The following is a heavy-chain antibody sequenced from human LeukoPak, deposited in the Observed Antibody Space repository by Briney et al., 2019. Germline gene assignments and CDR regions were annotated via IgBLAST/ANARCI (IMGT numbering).Heavy chain of an antibody. V-gene: IGHV4-59*01. CDR1: GGSISSYY. J-gene: IGHJ4*02. Sequence: SETLSLTCTVSGGSISSYYWSWIRQPPGKGLEWIGYIYYSGSTNYNPSLKSRVTISVDTSKNQFSLKLSSVTAADTAVYYCARDGGSGCSVDYFDYWGQGTLVTVSS. CDR2: IYYSGST. D-gene: IGHD6-19*01. CDR3: ARDGGSGCSVDYFDY.